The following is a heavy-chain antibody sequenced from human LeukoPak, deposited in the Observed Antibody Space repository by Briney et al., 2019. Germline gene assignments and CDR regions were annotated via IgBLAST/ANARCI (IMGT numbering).Heavy chain of an antibody. J-gene: IGHJ5*02. Sequence: SETLSLTCTVSGGSISSGDYYWSWIRQPPGKGLEWIAYMYYSGSTYYNPSLKSRVTMSADTAKNQLSLKLSSVTAADTAVYYCARPYYYDSRIDPWGQGILVTVSS. D-gene: IGHD3-22*01. CDR3: ARPYYYDSRIDP. CDR2: MYYSGST. V-gene: IGHV4-30-4*01. CDR1: GGSISSGDYY.